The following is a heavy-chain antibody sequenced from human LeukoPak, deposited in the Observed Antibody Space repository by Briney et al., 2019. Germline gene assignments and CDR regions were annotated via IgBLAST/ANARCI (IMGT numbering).Heavy chain of an antibody. CDR2: IIPIFGTA. V-gene: IGHV1-69*13. CDR1: GGTFSSYA. Sequence: EASVKVSCKASGGTFSSYAISWVRQAPGQGLEWMGGIIPIFGTANYAQKFQGRVTITADESTSTAYMELSSLRSEDTAVYYCARGSHSSGYYSYYLDYWGQGTLVTVSS. CDR3: ARGSHSSGYYSYYLDY. J-gene: IGHJ4*02. D-gene: IGHD3-22*01.